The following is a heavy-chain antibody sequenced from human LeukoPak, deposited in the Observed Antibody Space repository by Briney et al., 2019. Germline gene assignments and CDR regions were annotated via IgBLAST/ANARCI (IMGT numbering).Heavy chain of an antibody. CDR2: MSNSGKS. Sequence: PSETLSLTCAVSRGSISSYYWSWIRQPPGKGLEWVGYMSNSGKSDYNPSLKSRVTISLDTSKNQFSLNLSSVTAADTAVYYCARVTDSSGYLPRFNYWGQGILVTVSS. D-gene: IGHD3-22*01. CDR3: ARVTDSSGYLPRFNY. CDR1: RGSISSYY. V-gene: IGHV4-59*01. J-gene: IGHJ4*02.